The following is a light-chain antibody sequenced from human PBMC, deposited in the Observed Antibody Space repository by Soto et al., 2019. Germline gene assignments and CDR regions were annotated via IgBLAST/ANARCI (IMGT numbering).Light chain of an antibody. J-gene: IGKJ1*01. Sequence: EIVMTHSPATLSVSPCERATLSFSASQSVSSNLAWYQQKPGQAPRLLIYGASTRATGIPARFSGSGSGTEFTLTISSLQSEDFAVYYCQQYNNWPSWTFGQGTNVDIK. V-gene: IGKV3-15*01. CDR1: QSVSSN. CDR2: GAS. CDR3: QQYNNWPSWT.